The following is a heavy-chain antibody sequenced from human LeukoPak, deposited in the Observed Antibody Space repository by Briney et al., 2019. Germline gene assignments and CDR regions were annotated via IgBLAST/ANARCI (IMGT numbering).Heavy chain of an antibody. Sequence: SVKVSCKASGGTFSSYAISWVRQAPGQGLEWMGGIIPIFGTANYAQKFQGSVTITADESTSTAYMELSSLRSEDTAVYYCARTVVVVPAAIPFDYWGQGTLVTVSS. D-gene: IGHD2-2*02. CDR2: IIPIFGTA. CDR3: ARTVVVVPAAIPFDY. V-gene: IGHV1-69*01. J-gene: IGHJ4*02. CDR1: GGTFSSYA.